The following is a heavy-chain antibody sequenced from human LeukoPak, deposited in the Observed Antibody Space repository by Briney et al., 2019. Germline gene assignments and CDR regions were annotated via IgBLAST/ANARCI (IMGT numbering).Heavy chain of an antibody. CDR2: ISYDGSNK. J-gene: IGHJ4*02. CDR3: ASAEWIQLWLRFDY. CDR1: GFTFSSYA. D-gene: IGHD5-18*01. Sequence: PGGSLRLFCAASGFTFSSYAMHWVRQAPGKGLEWVAVISYDGSNKYYADSVKGRFTISRDNSKNTLYLQMNSLRAEDTAVYYCASAEWIQLWLRFDYWGQGTLVTVSS. V-gene: IGHV3-30-3*01.